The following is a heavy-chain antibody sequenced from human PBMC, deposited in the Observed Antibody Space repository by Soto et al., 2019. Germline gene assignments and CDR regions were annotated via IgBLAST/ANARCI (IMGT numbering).Heavy chain of an antibody. J-gene: IGHJ4*02. CDR3: SRDDGDYYLDY. V-gene: IGHV3-33*01. CDR2: ICYDGSNK. CDR1: GFTFSSYG. D-gene: IGHD4-17*01. Sequence: GGSVRLSCAASGFTFSSYGMHWVRQAPGKGVEWVALICYDGSNKYYADSVKGRFTISRDNSKNTLYLQMNSLRAEDTAVYYCSRDDGDYYLDYWGRGSLDIASS.